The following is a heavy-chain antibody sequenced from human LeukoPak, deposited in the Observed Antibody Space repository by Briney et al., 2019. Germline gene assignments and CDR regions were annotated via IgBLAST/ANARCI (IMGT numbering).Heavy chain of an antibody. J-gene: IGHJ4*02. CDR3: AREGASSSFGY. V-gene: IGHV3-53*01. D-gene: IGHD6-13*01. CDR1: GFTFSGYS. CDR2: LYSGGNT. Sequence: GGSLRLSCTASGFTFSGYSMNWIRQAPGKGLEWVSVLYSGGNTYHADSVKGRFTISRDNSKNTLYLQMNSLRAEDTAVYYCAREGASSSFGYWGQGTLVTVSS.